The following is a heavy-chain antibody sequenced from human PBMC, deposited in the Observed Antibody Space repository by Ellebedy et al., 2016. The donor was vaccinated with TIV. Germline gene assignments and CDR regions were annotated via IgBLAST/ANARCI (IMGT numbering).Heavy chain of an antibody. CDR3: ARSRSSGFDAFDI. D-gene: IGHD5-18*01. CDR2: IYPADSDT. CDR1: GYSFINYW. V-gene: IGHV5-51*01. Sequence: GGSLRLSXKASGYSFINYWIGWVRQMPGEDLEWMGSIYPADSDTKYSPSFQDQVSISVDKSINTAYVQWSGLKASDTAVYHCARSRSSGFDAFDIWGQGTMVTVSS. J-gene: IGHJ3*02.